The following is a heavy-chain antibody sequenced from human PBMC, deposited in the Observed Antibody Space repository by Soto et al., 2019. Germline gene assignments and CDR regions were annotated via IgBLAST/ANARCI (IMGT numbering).Heavy chain of an antibody. Sequence: EVQLVESGGGLVQPGGSLRLSCEASGFIFSTHWMHWVRQVPGKGLDWVARIEDDGRRTDYADSVKGRFTISRDNAKSTLFLQLNNLRFEDTATFLCANAEYTAALPGLWGRGTLVTVSS. J-gene: IGHJ4*02. CDR3: ANAEYTAALPGL. V-gene: IGHV3-74*01. CDR2: IEDDGRRT. D-gene: IGHD2-15*01. CDR1: GFIFSTHW.